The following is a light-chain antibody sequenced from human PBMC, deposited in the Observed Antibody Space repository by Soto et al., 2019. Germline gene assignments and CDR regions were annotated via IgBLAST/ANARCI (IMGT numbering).Light chain of an antibody. CDR1: QGIRSY. CDR3: QHYKTWPLA. Sequence: DIQLTQSPFFLSASVGDRVTITCRASQGIRSYLAWYQQRPGKAPELLIYGASTLRTGVASRFSGSGSGTEFTLTISSLQPEDCATYFCQHYKTWPLAFGGGTKVEIK. CDR2: GAS. V-gene: IGKV1-9*01. J-gene: IGKJ4*01.